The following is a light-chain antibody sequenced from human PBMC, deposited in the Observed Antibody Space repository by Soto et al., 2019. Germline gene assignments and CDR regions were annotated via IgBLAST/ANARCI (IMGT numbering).Light chain of an antibody. CDR1: QSVNTN. V-gene: IGKV3-15*01. Sequence: EVVMTQSPDTLSVSPGERATLSCRASQSVNTNLAWYQQKLGQAPRLLIYGASTRATGISARFSGSGSGTEFNLTISSLKSQHFDIYYCQKYNNWPRTFGQGTRWIS. CDR2: GAS. J-gene: IGKJ1*01. CDR3: QKYNNWPRT.